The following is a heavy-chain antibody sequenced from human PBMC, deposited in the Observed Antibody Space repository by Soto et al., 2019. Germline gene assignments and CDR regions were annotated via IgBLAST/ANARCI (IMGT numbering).Heavy chain of an antibody. CDR1: GFTFSSYG. CDR2: ISYDGSNK. Sequence: PGGSLRLSCAASGFTFSSYGMHWVRQAPGKGLEWVAVISYDGSNKYYADSVKGRFTISRDNSKNTLYLQMNSLRAEDTAVYYCAKANGDYVPKYFQHWGQGTLVTVSS. J-gene: IGHJ1*01. V-gene: IGHV3-30*18. CDR3: AKANGDYVPKYFQH. D-gene: IGHD4-17*01.